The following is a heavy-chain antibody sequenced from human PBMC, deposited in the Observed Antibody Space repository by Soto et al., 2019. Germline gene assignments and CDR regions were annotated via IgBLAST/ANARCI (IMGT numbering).Heavy chain of an antibody. CDR3: ARPYGSARGYSGMDV. V-gene: IGHV5-10-1*01. Sequence: GESLKISCKGSGYSFTSYWISWVRQMPGKGLEWMGRIDPSDSYTNYSPSFQGHVTISADKSISTAYLQWSSLKASDTAMYYCARPYGSARGYSGMDVWGQGTTVTVSS. CDR1: GYSFTSYW. J-gene: IGHJ6*02. CDR2: IDPSDSYT. D-gene: IGHD6-6*01.